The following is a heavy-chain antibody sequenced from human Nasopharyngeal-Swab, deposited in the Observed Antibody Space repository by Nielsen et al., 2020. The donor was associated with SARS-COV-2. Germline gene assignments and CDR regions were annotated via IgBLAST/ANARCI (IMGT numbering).Heavy chain of an antibody. CDR3: TTDLHDYGDYDY. J-gene: IGHJ4*02. D-gene: IGHD4-17*01. Sequence: GESLKISCAASGFTFNNAWMSWVRQAPGKGLEWVGRIKRKTDGGTTDYAAPVKGRFTISRDDSKNTLLLQMNSLKTEDTAVYYCTTDLHDYGDYDYWGQGTLVTVSS. CDR2: IKRKTDGGTT. CDR1: GFTFNNAW. V-gene: IGHV3-15*01.